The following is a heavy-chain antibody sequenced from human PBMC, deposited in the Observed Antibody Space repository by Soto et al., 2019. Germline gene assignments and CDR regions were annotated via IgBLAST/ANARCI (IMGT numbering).Heavy chain of an antibody. CDR3: ARGMRGRYYYYGMDV. CDR2: INHSGST. J-gene: IGHJ6*02. CDR1: GGSFSGYY. D-gene: IGHD3-10*01. V-gene: IGHV4-34*01. Sequence: PSETLSLTCAVYGGSFSGYYWSWIRQPPGKGLEWIGEINHSGSTNYNPSLKSRVTISVDTSKNQFSLKPSSVTAADTAVYYCARGMRGRYYYYGMDVWGQGTTVTVSS.